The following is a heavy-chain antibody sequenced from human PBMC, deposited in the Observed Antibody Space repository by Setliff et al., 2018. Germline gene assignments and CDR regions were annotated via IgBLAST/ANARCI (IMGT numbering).Heavy chain of an antibody. J-gene: IGHJ4*02. Sequence: ASVKVSCKASGYTFGAHYIHWVRQAPGQGFEWMGWINPNSGDTNYAQNFQGRVTMTRDTSISTAYMELSRLRSDDTAVYYRARDSPTSYSNFDYWGQGTLVTVSS. CDR3: ARDSPTSYSNFDY. CDR2: INPNSGDT. V-gene: IGHV1-2*02. D-gene: IGHD6-13*01. CDR1: GYTFGAHY.